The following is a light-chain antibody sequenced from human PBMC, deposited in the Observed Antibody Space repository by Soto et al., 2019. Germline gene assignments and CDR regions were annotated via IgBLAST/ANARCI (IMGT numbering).Light chain of an antibody. J-gene: IGLJ2*01. Sequence: QSALTQPPSASGFPGQSVTISCTGAASNVGGYNYVSWYQQHPGKAPKLIISEVRQRPSGVPDRFFASKSGNTASLTGSGLQAEDEADYYCSSYAGSNKVIVGGGTKLTVL. V-gene: IGLV2-8*01. CDR1: ASNVGGYNY. CDR2: EVR. CDR3: SSYAGSNKVI.